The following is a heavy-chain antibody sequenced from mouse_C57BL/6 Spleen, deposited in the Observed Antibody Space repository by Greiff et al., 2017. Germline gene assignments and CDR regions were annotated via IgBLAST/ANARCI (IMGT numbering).Heavy chain of an antibody. CDR1: GFTFSSYT. Sequence: EVMLVESGGGLVKPGGSLKLSCAASGFTFSSYTMSWVRQTPEKRLEWVATISGGGGNTYYPDSVKGRFTISRDNAKNTLYLQMSSLRSEDTALYYCARPQIYDGYYAFDYWGQGTTLTVSS. CDR2: ISGGGGNT. J-gene: IGHJ2*01. CDR3: ARPQIYDGYYAFDY. V-gene: IGHV5-9*01. D-gene: IGHD2-3*01.